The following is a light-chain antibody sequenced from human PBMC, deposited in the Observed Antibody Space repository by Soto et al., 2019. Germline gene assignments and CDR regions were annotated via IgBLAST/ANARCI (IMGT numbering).Light chain of an antibody. CDR3: SSYTRSSTPV. CDR1: SSDVGGYNY. CDR2: EVN. Sequence: QPVLTQPASVSGSPGQSITISCTGTSSDVGGYNYVSWYQQHPGKAPKLMIYEVNNRPSGVSNRFSGSKSGNTASLTISGLQAEDEADYYCSSYTRSSTPVFGGGTKL. V-gene: IGLV2-14*01. J-gene: IGLJ2*01.